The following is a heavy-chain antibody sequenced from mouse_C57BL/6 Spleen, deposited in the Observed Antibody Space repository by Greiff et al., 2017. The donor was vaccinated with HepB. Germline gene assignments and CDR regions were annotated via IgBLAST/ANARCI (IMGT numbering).Heavy chain of an antibody. D-gene: IGHD1-1*01. J-gene: IGHJ2*01. Sequence: EVQLQESGPGLVKPSQSLSLTCSVTGYSITSGYYWNWIRQFPGNKLEWMGYISYDGSNNYNPSLKNRISITRDTSKNQFFLKLNSVTTEDTATYYCARTYYYGSSGYYFDYWGQGTTLTVSS. CDR1: GYSITSGYY. CDR2: ISYDGSN. CDR3: ARTYYYGSSGYYFDY. V-gene: IGHV3-6*01.